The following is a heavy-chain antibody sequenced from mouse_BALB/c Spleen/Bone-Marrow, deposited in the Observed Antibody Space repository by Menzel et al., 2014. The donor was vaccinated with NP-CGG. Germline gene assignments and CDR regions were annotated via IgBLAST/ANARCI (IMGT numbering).Heavy chain of an antibody. V-gene: IGHV7-3*02. J-gene: IGHJ1*01. CDR1: GFTFTDYY. CDR3: ARRGVGRGCNFDV. D-gene: IGHD3-3*01. Sequence: EVKVEESGGGLVQPGGSLRLSCATSGFTFTDYYMSWVRQPPGKALEWLGFIRNKANGYTTEYSASVKGRFTISRDNSQSIFYLQMNTLRAEDSATYYCARRGVGRGCNFDVWGAGTTVTVSS. CDR2: IRNKANGYTT.